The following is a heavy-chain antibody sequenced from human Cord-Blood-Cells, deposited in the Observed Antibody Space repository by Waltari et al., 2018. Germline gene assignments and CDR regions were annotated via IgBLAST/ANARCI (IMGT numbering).Heavy chain of an antibody. D-gene: IGHD1-26*01. V-gene: IGHV1-18*01. CDR3: ARGRWENPDAFDI. Sequence: QVQLAQSGAEGKKPGVSVTVSCKASGYTLTCFGISLVRQASGQGHEWMGWISADNVNTNNARKLQGRVTMTADTSTSTAYMELRSLRSDDTAVYYWARGRWENPDAFDIWGQGTMVTVSS. J-gene: IGHJ3*02. CDR1: GYTLTCFG. CDR2: ISADNVNT.